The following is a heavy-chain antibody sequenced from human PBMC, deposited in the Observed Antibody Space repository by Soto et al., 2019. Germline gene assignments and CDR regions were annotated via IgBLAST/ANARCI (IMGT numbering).Heavy chain of an antibody. CDR2: TSFSVGRT. Sequence: PGGSLRLSCAASGFIFSNYAMTWVRQGPGRGLEWVSTTSFSVGRTYYADSVKGRFTISRDNSNNTLFLQMSSLRAEDTAIYYCAKDSRAFCGGDCSKDYSGQGTLVTVSS. D-gene: IGHD2-21*02. V-gene: IGHV3-23*01. CDR3: AKDSRAFCGGDCSKDY. J-gene: IGHJ4*02. CDR1: GFIFSNYA.